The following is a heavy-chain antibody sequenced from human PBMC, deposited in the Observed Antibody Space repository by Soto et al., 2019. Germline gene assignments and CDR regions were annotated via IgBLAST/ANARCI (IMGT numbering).Heavy chain of an antibody. CDR3: ATGSHCSGGSCYSLLLRPFDY. V-gene: IGHV1-24*01. CDR1: GYTLTELS. Sequence: PPASVKVSCKVSGYTLTELSMHWVRQAPGKGLEWMGGFDPEDGETIYAQKFQGRVTMTEDTSTDTAYMELSSLRSEDTAVYYCATGSHCSGGSCYSLLLRPFDYWGQGTLVTVSS. J-gene: IGHJ4*02. D-gene: IGHD2-15*01. CDR2: FDPEDGET.